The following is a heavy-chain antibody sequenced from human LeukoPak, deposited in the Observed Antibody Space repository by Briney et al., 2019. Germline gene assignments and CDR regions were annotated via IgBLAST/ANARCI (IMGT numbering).Heavy chain of an antibody. Sequence: GGSMRLSCATCGFTFSRFGVLWVRQAPDKGLEWVAFIRHDGSRTYCGDSVKGRCTVSRDTSKNTVFLQVASLTADDTAVYYCAKDNGDYLTSDNWGQGTLVTVSS. D-gene: IGHD4-17*01. CDR3: AKDNGDYLTSDN. CDR1: GFTFSRFG. CDR2: IRHDGSRT. V-gene: IGHV3-30*02. J-gene: IGHJ4*02.